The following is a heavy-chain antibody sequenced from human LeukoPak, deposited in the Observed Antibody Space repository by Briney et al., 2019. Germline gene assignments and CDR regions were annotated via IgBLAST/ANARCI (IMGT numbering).Heavy chain of an antibody. CDR2: IWHDGLNQ. CDR1: GFKFSDFG. D-gene: IGHD2-2*01. V-gene: IGHV3-33*03. CDR3: VKGGPATAGGPYFFDY. Sequence: GGSLRLSCAASGFKFSDFGMHWVRQPPGKGLEWVAVIWHDGLNQFYAEAVKGRFSISRDNSQNTVYLQMNNVRIEDTARYYCVKGGPATAGGPYFFDYWGQGTLVAVSS. J-gene: IGHJ4*02.